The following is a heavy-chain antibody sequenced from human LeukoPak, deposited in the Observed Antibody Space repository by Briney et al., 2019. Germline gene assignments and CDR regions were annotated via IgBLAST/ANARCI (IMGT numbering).Heavy chain of an antibody. CDR2: IKHDGSEK. CDR1: GFTFSNYW. D-gene: IGHD2-8*02. J-gene: IGHJ4*02. V-gene: IGHV3-7*01. Sequence: GGSLRLSCAASGFTFSNYWMTWVRQAPGKGLEWVANIKHDGSEKYYVDSVKGRFTISRDNAKNSLYLQMNSLRAEDTAVYYCAREASTGGFDYWGQGSLVTVSS. CDR3: AREASTGGFDY.